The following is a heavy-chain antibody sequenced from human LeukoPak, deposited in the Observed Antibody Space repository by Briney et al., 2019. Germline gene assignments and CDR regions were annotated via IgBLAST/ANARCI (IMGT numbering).Heavy chain of an antibody. CDR1: GFTFSSYW. CDR3: ARKTVVGSYFDY. Sequence: PGGSLRLSCATSGFTFSSYWMSWVRQAPGKGLEWVANIKQDGSDKYYVDSVKGRFTISRDNAKNSLYLQINSLRAEDTAVYYCARKTVVGSYFDYWGQGTPVTVSS. V-gene: IGHV3-7*03. J-gene: IGHJ4*02. CDR2: IKQDGSDK. D-gene: IGHD4-23*01.